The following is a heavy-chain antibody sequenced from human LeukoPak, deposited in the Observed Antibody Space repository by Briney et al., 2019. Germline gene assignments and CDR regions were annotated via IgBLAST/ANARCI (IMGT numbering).Heavy chain of an antibody. Sequence: RAGGSLRLSCAASGFTFDDYGMSWVRQAPGKGLEWVSGINWNGGSTGYADSVKGRFTISRDNAKNSLYLQVNSLSVEDTALYYCARAQTYGDSRLLLDYWGQGTLVTVSS. V-gene: IGHV3-20*04. CDR2: INWNGGST. D-gene: IGHD4-17*01. CDR1: GFTFDDYG. CDR3: ARAQTYGDSRLLLDY. J-gene: IGHJ4*02.